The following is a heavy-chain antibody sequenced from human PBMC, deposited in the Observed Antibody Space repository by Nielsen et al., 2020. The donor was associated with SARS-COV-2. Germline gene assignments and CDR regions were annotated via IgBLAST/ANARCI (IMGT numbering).Heavy chain of an antibody. D-gene: IGHD2/OR15-2a*01. Sequence: GESLKISCAASGFTFDDYAMHWVRQAPGKGLVWVSRINSDGSSTSYADSVKGRFTISRDNAKNTLYLQMNSLRAEDTAVYYCARDPQNIGYGMDVWGQGTTVTVSS. J-gene: IGHJ6*02. CDR3: ARDPQNIGYGMDV. CDR1: GFTFDDYA. CDR2: INSDGSST. V-gene: IGHV3-74*01.